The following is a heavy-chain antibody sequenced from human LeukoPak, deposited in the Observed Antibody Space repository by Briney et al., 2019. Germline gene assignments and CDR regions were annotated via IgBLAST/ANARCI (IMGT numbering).Heavy chain of an antibody. CDR1: GYTFTSYG. V-gene: IGHV1-18*01. J-gene: IGHJ4*02. CDR3: AREPTKLYHDYYDSSGYLWDY. Sequence: ASVKVSCKASGYTFTSYGIGWVRQAPGQGLEWMGWISAYNGNTNYAQKLQGKVTMTTDTSTSTAYMELRSLRSDDTAVYYCAREPTKLYHDYYDSSGYLWDYWGQGTLVTVSS. CDR2: ISAYNGNT. D-gene: IGHD3-22*01.